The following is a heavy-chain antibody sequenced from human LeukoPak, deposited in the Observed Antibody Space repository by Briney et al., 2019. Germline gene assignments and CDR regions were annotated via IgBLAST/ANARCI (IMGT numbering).Heavy chain of an antibody. D-gene: IGHD2-15*01. CDR3: AREGDLYCGGGNCYYFDY. Sequence: GGSLRLSCAASGFTFSSYAMSWVRQAPGKGLEWVSSINSSSGYIYYADSVKGRFTISRDNAKNSLYLQMNSLRAEDTAVYYCAREGDLYCGGGNCYYFDYWGQGSLVTVSS. J-gene: IGHJ4*02. CDR1: GFTFSSYA. CDR2: INSSSGYI. V-gene: IGHV3-21*01.